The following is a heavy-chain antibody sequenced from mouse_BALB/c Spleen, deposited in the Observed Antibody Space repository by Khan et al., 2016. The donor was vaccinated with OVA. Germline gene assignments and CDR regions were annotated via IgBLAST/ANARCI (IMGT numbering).Heavy chain of an antibody. V-gene: IGHV1-69*02. CDR1: GYTFTSYW. Sequence: VQLQQPGAELVRPGTSVKLSCKASGYTFTSYWINWVKQRPGQGLEWIGNIYPSDSYTNYNQNFKDKATLTVDKSSSTAYMQLSSPTSEDSAVYYCSREVGTMAYWGHGTLVTVSA. J-gene: IGHJ3*01. CDR3: SREVGTMAY. CDR2: IYPSDSYT. D-gene: IGHD1-1*02.